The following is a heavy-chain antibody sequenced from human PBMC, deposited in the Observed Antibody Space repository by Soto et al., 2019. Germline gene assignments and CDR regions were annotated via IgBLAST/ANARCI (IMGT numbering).Heavy chain of an antibody. CDR3: ARVWGGAFDF. CDR1: GGSISSGDYY. J-gene: IGHJ3*01. D-gene: IGHD3-10*01. Sequence: SETLSLTCTVSGGSISSGDYYWSWIRQPPGKGLEWIGYIYYSGSTYYNPSLKSRVTISVDTSKNQFSLRLSSVTAADTAVYYCARVWGGAFDFWGQGTMVTVSS. V-gene: IGHV4-30-4*02. CDR2: IYYSGST.